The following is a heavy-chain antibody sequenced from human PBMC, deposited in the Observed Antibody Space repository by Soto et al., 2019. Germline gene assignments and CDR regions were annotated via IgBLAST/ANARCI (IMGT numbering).Heavy chain of an antibody. V-gene: IGHV2-5*01. J-gene: IGHJ4*02. CDR3: ALTKPGQQWLARQRDPFDY. D-gene: IGHD6-19*01. CDR2: IYWNDDK. Sequence: GSGPTLVNPTQTLTLTCTFSGFSLSTSGVGVGWIRQPPGKALEWLALIYWNDDKRYSPSLKSRLTITKDTSKNQVVLTMTNMDPVDTATYYCALTKPGQQWLARQRDPFDYWGQGTLVTVSS. CDR1: GFSLSTSGVG.